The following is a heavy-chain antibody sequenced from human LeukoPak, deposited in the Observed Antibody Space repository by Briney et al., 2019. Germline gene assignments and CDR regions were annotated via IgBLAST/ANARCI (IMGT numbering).Heavy chain of an antibody. V-gene: IGHV1-8*01. CDR1: GYTFTSYD. CDR2: MNPNSGNT. Sequence: GASVKVSCKASGYTFTSYDINWVRQATGQGLEWMGWMNPNSGNTGYAQKLQGRVTMTTDTSTSTAYMELRSLRSDDTAVYYCARTDIAAAGTGFDYWGQGTLVTVSS. CDR3: ARTDIAAAGTGFDY. D-gene: IGHD6-13*01. J-gene: IGHJ4*02.